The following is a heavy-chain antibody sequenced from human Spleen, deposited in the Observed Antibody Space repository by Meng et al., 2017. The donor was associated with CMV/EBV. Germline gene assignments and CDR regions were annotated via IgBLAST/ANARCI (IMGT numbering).Heavy chain of an antibody. CDR2: IYPGDSES. J-gene: IGHJ6*02. V-gene: IGHV5-51*01. CDR3: ASTPFWDDTGYDDYYTMDV. CDR1: GYSFTNSW. Sequence: GESLKISCKGYGYSFTNSWIGWVRQMPGKGLEWMAIIYPGDSESRYSPSFHGQVIISVDKSISTAYLQWSSLKASDTAIYYCASTPFWDDTGYDDYYTMDVWGQGTTVTVSS. D-gene: IGHD5-12*01.